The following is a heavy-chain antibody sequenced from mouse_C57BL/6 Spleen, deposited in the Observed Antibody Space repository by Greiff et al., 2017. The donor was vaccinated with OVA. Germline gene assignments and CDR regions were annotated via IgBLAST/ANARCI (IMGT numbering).Heavy chain of an antibody. CDR3: AKSPYYSNTHYYDMDD. J-gene: IGHJ4*01. CDR1: GFSLTSYG. Sequence: QVQLQESGPGLVQPSQSLSITCTASGFSLTSYGVHWVRQSPGKGLEWLGVISRGGSTDYDAEFMARLSITKDNSERQVFFKMNSLLADDTAIYYCAKSPYYSNTHYYDMDDWGQGTSVTVSS. CDR2: ISRGGST. D-gene: IGHD2-5*01. V-gene: IGHV2-5*01.